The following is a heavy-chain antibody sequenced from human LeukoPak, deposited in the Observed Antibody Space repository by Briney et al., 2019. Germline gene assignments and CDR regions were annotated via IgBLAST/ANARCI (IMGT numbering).Heavy chain of an antibody. CDR2: INPNSGGT. CDR1: GYTFTGYY. CDR3: ARDGIYCSGGSCPFDP. Sequence: EASVKVSCKASGYTFTGYYMHWVRQAPGQGLEWMGWINPNSGGTNYAQKFQGRVTMTRGTSISTAYMELSRLRSDDTAVYYCARDGIYCSGGSCPFDPWGQGTLVTVSS. D-gene: IGHD2-15*01. J-gene: IGHJ5*02. V-gene: IGHV1-2*02.